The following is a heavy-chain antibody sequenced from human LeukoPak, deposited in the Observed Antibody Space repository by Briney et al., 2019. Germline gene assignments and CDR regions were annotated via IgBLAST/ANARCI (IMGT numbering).Heavy chain of an antibody. Sequence: PGGSLRLSCAASGLTVGINYMSWVRQAPGKGLEWVSFMYADGSTDYADSVKGRFTISRDNSKNTLYLQMNTLRAKDTAIYYCARDRYRSGCMDVWGQGTTVTVS. J-gene: IGHJ6*02. CDR3: ARDRYRSGCMDV. CDR1: GLTVGINY. D-gene: IGHD6-19*01. V-gene: IGHV3-53*01. CDR2: MYADGST.